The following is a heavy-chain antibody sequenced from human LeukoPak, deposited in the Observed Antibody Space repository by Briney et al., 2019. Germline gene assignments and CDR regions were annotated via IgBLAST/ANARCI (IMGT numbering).Heavy chain of an antibody. D-gene: IGHD6-19*01. V-gene: IGHV3-23*01. CDR3: AKRDSSGWYYFDY. CDR1: GFSFTNHA. Sequence: GGSLRLSCAASGFSFTNHAMTWVRQAPGEGLQWLSTISDTAGTTFYADSVKGRFTISRDNSKNTLYLQMNSLRAEDTAVYYCAKRDSSGWYYFDYWGQGTLVTVSS. J-gene: IGHJ4*02. CDR2: ISDTAGTT.